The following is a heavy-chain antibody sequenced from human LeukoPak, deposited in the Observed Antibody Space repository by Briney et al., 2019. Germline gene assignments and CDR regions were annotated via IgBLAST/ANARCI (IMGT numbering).Heavy chain of an antibody. V-gene: IGHV1-69*05. CDR2: IIPIFGTA. CDR3: ARAQGGEYCSSTSCYTINSWFDP. Sequence: SVKVSCKASGGTFSSYAVSWVRQAPGQGLEWMGGIIPIFGTANYAQKFQGRVTITTDESTSTAYMELSSLRSEDTAVYYCARAQGGEYCSSTSCYTINSWFDPWGQGTLVTVSS. CDR1: GGTFSSYA. D-gene: IGHD2-2*02. J-gene: IGHJ5*02.